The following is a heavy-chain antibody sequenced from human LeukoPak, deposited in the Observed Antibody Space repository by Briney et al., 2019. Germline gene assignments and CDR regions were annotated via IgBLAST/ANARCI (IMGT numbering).Heavy chain of an antibody. CDR1: GGSISSYY. Sequence: SETLSLTCTVSGGSISSYYWSWIRHPPRPGMELIGYMYYSWSTNYNPSLKSRLPISIDTSKNQFSLNLNSVTAADTAVNYCSRKGAAGIRGGKYNWFDPWGQGTLVTVSS. CDR2: MYYSWST. J-gene: IGHJ5*02. V-gene: IGHV4-59*01. CDR3: SRKGAAGIRGGKYNWFDP. D-gene: IGHD6-13*01.